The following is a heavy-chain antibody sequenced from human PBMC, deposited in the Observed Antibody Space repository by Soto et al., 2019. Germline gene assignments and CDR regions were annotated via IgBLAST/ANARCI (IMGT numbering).Heavy chain of an antibody. Sequence: SETLSLTCTVSGGSISSSSYYWGWIRQPPGKGLEWIGSIYYSGSTYYNPSLKSRVTISVDTSKNQFSLKLSFVTAADTAVYYCARHITLRGEWLLPSWFDPWGQGTLVTVSS. CDR3: ARHITLRGEWLLPSWFDP. D-gene: IGHD3-3*01. CDR2: IYYSGST. J-gene: IGHJ5*02. CDR1: GGSISSSSYY. V-gene: IGHV4-39*01.